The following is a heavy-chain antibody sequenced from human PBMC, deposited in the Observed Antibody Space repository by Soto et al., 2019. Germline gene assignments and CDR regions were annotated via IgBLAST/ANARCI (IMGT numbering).Heavy chain of an antibody. CDR1: GGSISSGGYS. D-gene: IGHD3-22*01. V-gene: IGHV4-30-2*01. J-gene: IGHJ5*02. Sequence: PSETLSLTCAVSGGSISSGGYSWSWIRQPPGKGLEWIGYIYHSGSTYYNPSLKSRVTISVDRSKNQFSLKLSSVTAADTAVYYCARVISQFYYDSSGVNWFDPWGHGTLVTVSS. CDR3: ARVISQFYYDSSGVNWFDP. CDR2: IYHSGST.